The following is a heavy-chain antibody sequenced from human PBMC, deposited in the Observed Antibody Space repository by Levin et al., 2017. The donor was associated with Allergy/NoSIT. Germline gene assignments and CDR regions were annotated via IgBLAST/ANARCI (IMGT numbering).Heavy chain of an antibody. D-gene: IGHD6-13*01. J-gene: IGHJ5*02. CDR1: GFTFSSYA. CDR3: ARGFRGIAAAGAVWFDP. CDR2: ISYDGSNK. V-gene: IGHV3-30-3*01. Sequence: PGGSLRLSCAASGFTFSSYAMHWVRQAPGKGLEWVAVISYDGSNKYYADSVKGRFTISRDNSKNTLYLQMNSLRAEDTAVYYCARGFRGIAAAGAVWFDPWGQGTLVTVSS.